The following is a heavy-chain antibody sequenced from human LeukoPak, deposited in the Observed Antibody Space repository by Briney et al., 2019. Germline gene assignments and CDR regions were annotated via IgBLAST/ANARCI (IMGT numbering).Heavy chain of an antibody. Sequence: ASVKVSCKASGYTFTTYDISWVRQAPGQGLEWMGWISAYNGNTNYAQKLQGRDTMTTDTSTSTAYMELRSLRSDDTAVYYCAVGPTYYDFWSGSLYYFDYWGQGTLVTVSS. V-gene: IGHV1-18*01. CDR1: GYTFTTYD. CDR3: AVGPTYYDFWSGSLYYFDY. J-gene: IGHJ4*02. D-gene: IGHD3-3*01. CDR2: ISAYNGNT.